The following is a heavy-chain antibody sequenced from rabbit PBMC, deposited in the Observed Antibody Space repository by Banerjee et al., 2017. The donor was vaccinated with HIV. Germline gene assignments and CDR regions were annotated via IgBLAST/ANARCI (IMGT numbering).Heavy chain of an antibody. D-gene: IGHD4-1*01. CDR2: IYADSSGST. V-gene: IGHV1S40*01. J-gene: IGHJ6*01. Sequence: QSLEESGGDLVKPGASLTLTCTASGFSFSSYYMCWVRQAPGKGLEWIACIYADSSGSTYYASWAKGRFTISKTSSTTVTLQMTSLTAADTASYFCARDRCSDWGWYFGVWGQGTLFTVS. CDR3: ARDRCSDWGWYFGV. CDR1: GFSFSSYY.